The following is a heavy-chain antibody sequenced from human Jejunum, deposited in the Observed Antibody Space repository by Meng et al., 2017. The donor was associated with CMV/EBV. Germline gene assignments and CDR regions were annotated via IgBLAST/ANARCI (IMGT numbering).Heavy chain of an antibody. D-gene: IGHD3-22*01. CDR2: LWYDGSRK. Sequence: SVVPLNSYGIHWVRQFPGKGLEWVAVLWYDGSRKYFADSVQGRFSISRDDSKNTVYLQMNSLRAEDTAVYYCARDNDGSSHYSQFDYWGQGTLVTVSS. V-gene: IGHV3-33*01. J-gene: IGHJ4*02. CDR1: VVPLNSYG. CDR3: ARDNDGSSHYSQFDY.